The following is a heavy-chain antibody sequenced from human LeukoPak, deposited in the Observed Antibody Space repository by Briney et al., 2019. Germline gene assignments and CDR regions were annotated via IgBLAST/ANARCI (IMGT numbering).Heavy chain of an antibody. J-gene: IGHJ4*02. D-gene: IGHD6-19*01. CDR2: ISSSSSTI. CDR1: GFIFSSYS. Sequence: GGSLRLSCVASGFIFSSYSMNWVRQAPGKGLEWVSYISSSSSTIYYADSVKGRFTISRDNSKNTLYLQMNSLRAEDTAVYYCAKLMGSYSSGGLDYWGQGTLVTVSS. V-gene: IGHV3-48*01. CDR3: AKLMGSYSSGGLDY.